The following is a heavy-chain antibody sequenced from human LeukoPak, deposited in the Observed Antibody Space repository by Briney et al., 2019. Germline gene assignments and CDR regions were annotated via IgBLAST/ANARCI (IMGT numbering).Heavy chain of an antibody. CDR2: INPNTSDT. Sequence: GASVKVSCKASGYTFTGHYLHWVRQAPGQGLEWMGWINPNTSDTKYAQKFQGRVTMTRDTSISTAYMELSRLRSDDTAVYYCARGLFHKEVFDPWGQGTLVTVSS. V-gene: IGHV1-2*02. CDR3: ARGLFHKEVFDP. J-gene: IGHJ5*02. D-gene: IGHD3-22*01. CDR1: GYTFTGHY.